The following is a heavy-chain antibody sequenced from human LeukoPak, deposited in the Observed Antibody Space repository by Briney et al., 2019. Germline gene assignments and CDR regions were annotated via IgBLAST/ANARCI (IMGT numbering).Heavy chain of an antibody. CDR2: INPNSGGT. CDR1: RYTFTGYY. D-gene: IGHD1-20*01. CDR3: ARDLEYNWNLFDY. Sequence: ASVKVSCKASRYTFTGYYMHWVRQAPGQGLEWMGWINPNSGGTNYAQKFQGRVTMTRDTSISTAYMELSRLRSDDTAVYYCARDLEYNWNLFDYWGQGTLVTVSS. J-gene: IGHJ4*02. V-gene: IGHV1-2*02.